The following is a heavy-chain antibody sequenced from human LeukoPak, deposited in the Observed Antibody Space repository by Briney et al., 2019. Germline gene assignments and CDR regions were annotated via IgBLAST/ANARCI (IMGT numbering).Heavy chain of an antibody. V-gene: IGHV3-53*01. J-gene: IGHJ4*02. D-gene: IGHD1-26*01. CDR3: ARNVGY. CDR2: IYSGGST. CDR1: GLPVSNNY. Sequence: GSLRLSCAGSGLPVSNNYMSGVRQAPGKGLEWVSVIYSGGSTYYADAVKGRFTISRENSKNTVYLQMNSLRDEDTAVYYCARNVGYWGQGTLVTVSS.